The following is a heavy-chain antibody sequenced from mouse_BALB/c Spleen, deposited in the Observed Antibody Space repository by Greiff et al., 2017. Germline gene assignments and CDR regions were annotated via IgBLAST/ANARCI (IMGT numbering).Heavy chain of an antibody. CDR3: TRSGLRQRYYFDY. CDR2: IYPGSGST. Sequence: LQQPGSELVRPGASVKLSCKASGYTFTSYWMHWVKQRPGQGLEWIGNIYPGSGSTNYDEKFKSKATLTVDTSSSTAYMQLSSLTSEDSAVYYCTRSGLRQRYYFDYWGQGTTLTVSS. V-gene: IGHV1S22*01. CDR1: GYTFTSYW. J-gene: IGHJ2*01. D-gene: IGHD2-4*01.